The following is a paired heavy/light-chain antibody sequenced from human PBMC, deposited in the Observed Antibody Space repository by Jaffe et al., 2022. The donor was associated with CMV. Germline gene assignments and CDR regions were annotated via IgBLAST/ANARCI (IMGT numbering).Heavy chain of an antibody. D-gene: IGHD3-16*01. V-gene: IGHV3-49*04. CDR1: GFTFGDYA. J-gene: IGHJ4*02. CDR3: TKVGGKWLQLPGYYFEY. CDR2: IRSKAYGETA. Sequence: EVQVVESGGGLVQPGRSLRLSCTTSGFTFGDYAVSWVRQAPGKGLEWISFIRSKAYGETAEYAASVKGRFTISRDDSNSVAYLQMSSLKIEDTAVYYCTKVGGKWLQLPGYYFEYWGQGAQVTVSS.
Light chain of an antibody. Sequence: DIQMTQSPSFVSASVGDRVTISCRASQGIGSWLAWYQQKPGKAPKLLIYTASHLEDGVPSRFSGSGFGTDFTLTISSLQPEDFATYYCQQGNGFSLTFGGGTKVEIK. CDR1: QGIGSW. CDR2: TAS. CDR3: QQGNGFSLT. J-gene: IGKJ4*01. V-gene: IGKV1-12*01.